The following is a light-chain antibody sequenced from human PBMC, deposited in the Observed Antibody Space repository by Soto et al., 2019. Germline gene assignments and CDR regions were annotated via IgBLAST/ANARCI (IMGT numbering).Light chain of an antibody. J-gene: IGLJ3*02. Sequence: QSALTQPASVSGSPGQSITISCTGTSSDVGSYNLVSRYQQHPGKAPKLMIYEVSKRPSGVSNRFSGSKSGNTASLTISGLQAEDEADYYCCSYAGGSIVFGGGTKLTVL. CDR3: CSYAGGSIV. V-gene: IGLV2-23*02. CDR1: SSDVGSYNL. CDR2: EVS.